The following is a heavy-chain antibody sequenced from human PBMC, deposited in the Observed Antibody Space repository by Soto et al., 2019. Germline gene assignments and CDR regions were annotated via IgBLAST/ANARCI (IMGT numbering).Heavy chain of an antibody. Sequence: QVQLMQSGAEVKKPGTSVKVSCKASGDTFTDYYIHWVRQAPGQGLEWMGTVNPSGGHTTYAQHFLGRVTMTRDTSTSTLYMELTSLTSDDTAIYYCARGGHVVVVTAVLDYWGQGTLVIVSS. D-gene: IGHD2-21*02. CDR1: GDTFTDYY. CDR3: ARGGHVVVVTAVLDY. CDR2: VNPSGGHT. V-gene: IGHV1-46*01. J-gene: IGHJ4*02.